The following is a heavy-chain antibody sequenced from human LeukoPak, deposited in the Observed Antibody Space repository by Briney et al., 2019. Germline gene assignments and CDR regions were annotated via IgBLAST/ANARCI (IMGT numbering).Heavy chain of an antibody. D-gene: IGHD1-26*01. V-gene: IGHV1-58*02. J-gene: IGHJ5*02. CDR1: GFTFTSSA. Sequence: SVKVSCKASGFTFTSSAMQWVRQARGQRLEWIGWIVVGSGNTNYAQKFQERVTITRDTSASTAYMELSSLRSEDMAVYYCASDVGGSYWFDPWGQGTLVTVSS. CDR2: IVVGSGNT. CDR3: ASDVGGSYWFDP.